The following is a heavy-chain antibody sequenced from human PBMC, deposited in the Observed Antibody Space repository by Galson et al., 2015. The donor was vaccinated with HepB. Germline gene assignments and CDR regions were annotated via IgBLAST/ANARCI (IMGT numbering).Heavy chain of an antibody. D-gene: IGHD6-19*01. J-gene: IGHJ4*02. Sequence: SETLSLTCTVSGGSISSYYWSWIRQPPGKGLEWIGYIYYSGSTNYNPSLKSRVTISVDTSKNQFSLKLSSVTAADTAVYYCARGWLVAGTSEFDYWGQGTLVTVSS. CDR2: IYYSGST. CDR1: GGSISSYY. V-gene: IGHV4-59*01. CDR3: ARGWLVAGTSEFDY.